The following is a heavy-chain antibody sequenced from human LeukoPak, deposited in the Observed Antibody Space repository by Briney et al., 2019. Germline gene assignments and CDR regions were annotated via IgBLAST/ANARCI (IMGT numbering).Heavy chain of an antibody. J-gene: IGHJ4*02. CDR2: ASYKSEWSF. D-gene: IGHD6-19*01. Sequence: SQTLSLTCAISGDSVSNNNVAWNWVRQSPSRGLEWLGRASYKSEWSFNYAVSVKSRITINADTSKNQFSLRLNSVTPEDTAVYYCATTPALAVAGTLDPKEWGQGTLVTVSS. V-gene: IGHV6-1*01. CDR3: ATTPALAVAGTLDPKE. CDR1: GDSVSNNNVA.